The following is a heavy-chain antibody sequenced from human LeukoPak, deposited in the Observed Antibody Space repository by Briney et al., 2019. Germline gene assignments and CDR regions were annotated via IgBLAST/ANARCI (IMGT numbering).Heavy chain of an antibody. J-gene: IGHJ6*02. D-gene: IGHD6-13*01. CDR1: GGSISSSSYY. CDR2: IYYSGST. V-gene: IGHV4-39*01. Sequence: SGTLSLTCTVSGGSISSSSYYWGWIRQPPGKGLEWIGSIYYSGSTYYNPSLKSRVTISVDTSKNQFSLKLSSVTAADTAVYYCARQPPPGSSWYHNYYYGMDVWGQGTTVTVSS. CDR3: ARQPPPGSSWYHNYYYGMDV.